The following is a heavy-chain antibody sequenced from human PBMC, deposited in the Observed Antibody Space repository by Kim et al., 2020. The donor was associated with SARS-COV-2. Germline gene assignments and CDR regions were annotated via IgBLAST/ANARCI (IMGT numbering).Heavy chain of an antibody. CDR1: GGTFSSYA. Sequence: SVKVSCKASGGTFSSYAIIWVRQAPGQGLEWMGRIIPILGIANYAQKFQGRVTITADKSTSTAYMELSSLRSEDTAVYYCSRGGTSCCPDAFDIWGQGT. CDR2: IIPILGIA. D-gene: IGHD2-2*01. V-gene: IGHV1-69*04. CDR3: SRGGTSCCPDAFDI. J-gene: IGHJ3*02.